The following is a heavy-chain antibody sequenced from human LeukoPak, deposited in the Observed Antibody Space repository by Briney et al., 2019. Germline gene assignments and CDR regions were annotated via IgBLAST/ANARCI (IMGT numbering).Heavy chain of an antibody. J-gene: IGHJ4*02. CDR3: ARAAAGHYFDY. CDR1: GGSFSGYH. Sequence: PSETLSLTCAVYGGSFSGYHWSWIRQPLGKGLEWIGEINHSGSTNYNPSLKSRVTISVDTSRNQFSLKLSSVTAADTAVYYCARAAAGHYFDYWGQGTLVTVSS. D-gene: IGHD6-13*01. V-gene: IGHV4-34*01. CDR2: INHSGST.